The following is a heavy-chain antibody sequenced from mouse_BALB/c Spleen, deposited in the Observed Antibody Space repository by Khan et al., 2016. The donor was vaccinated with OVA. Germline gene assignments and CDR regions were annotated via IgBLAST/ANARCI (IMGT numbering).Heavy chain of an antibody. V-gene: IGHV3-2*02. CDR1: GYSITSEYA. D-gene: IGHD2-4*01. Sequence: EVQLQESGPGLVKPSQSLSLTCTVTGYSITSEYAWNWIRQFPGNKLEWMGYINYSGNTRFNQSLKSRTSITRDTSKNQFFLQLSSVATEDTATYYCARKDYYDYDPFPYWGQGTLVTVSA. CDR2: INYSGNT. CDR3: ARKDYYDYDPFPY. J-gene: IGHJ3*01.